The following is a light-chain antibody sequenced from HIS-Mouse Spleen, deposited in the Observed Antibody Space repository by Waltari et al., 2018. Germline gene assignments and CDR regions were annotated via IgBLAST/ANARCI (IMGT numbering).Light chain of an antibody. Sequence: DIQMTQSPSTLSASVGDRVTITFRASQSISSWLAWYQQKPGKAPKRLIYKASSLESGVPSRFSGSGSGTEFTLTISSLQPDDFATYYCQQYNSYSMYTFGQGTKLEIK. V-gene: IGKV1-5*03. CDR1: QSISSW. CDR2: KAS. CDR3: QQYNSYSMYT. J-gene: IGKJ2*01.